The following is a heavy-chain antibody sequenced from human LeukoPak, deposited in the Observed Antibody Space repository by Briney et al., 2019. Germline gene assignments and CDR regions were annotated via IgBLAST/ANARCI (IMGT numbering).Heavy chain of an antibody. CDR1: GGTFNSYP. V-gene: IGHV1-69*08. D-gene: IGHD2-15*01. J-gene: IGHJ4*02. CDR2: IIPILGTT. Sequence: SVKVSCKASGGTFNSYPISWVRQAPGQGLEWMGRIIPILGTTNYAQKVQGRVTITADKSTSIAYMELSSLRSEDTAVYYCARGGPGARAGWWGGGSGRVEDSKPYDYWGQGTLVTVSS. CDR3: ARGGPGARAGWWGGGSGRVEDSKPYDY.